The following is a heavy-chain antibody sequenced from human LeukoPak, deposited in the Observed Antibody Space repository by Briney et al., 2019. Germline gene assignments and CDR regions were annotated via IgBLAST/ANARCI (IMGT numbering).Heavy chain of an antibody. CDR3: AKGRWELRFFGY. CDR1: GFTFSGSA. D-gene: IGHD1-26*01. CDR2: IRSKANSYAT. Sequence: GGSLKLSCAASGFTFSGSAMHWVRQASGKGLEWVGRIRSKANSYATAYAASVKGRFTISRDDSKNTAYLQMNSLKTEDTAVYYCAKGRWELRFFGYWGQGTLVTVSS. V-gene: IGHV3-73*01. J-gene: IGHJ4*02.